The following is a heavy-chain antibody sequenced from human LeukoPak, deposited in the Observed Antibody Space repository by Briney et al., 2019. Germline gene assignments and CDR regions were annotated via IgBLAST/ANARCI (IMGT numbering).Heavy chain of an antibody. J-gene: IGHJ3*02. V-gene: IGHV3-53*01. CDR2: IYSGGST. CDR1: GFTVSSNY. Sequence: GGSLRLSCAASGFTVSSNYMSWVRQAPGKGLEWVSVIYSGGSTYYADSVKGRFTISRDNSKNTLYLQMNSLRAEDTAVYYCASVRVVRDAFDIWGQGTMVTVSS. D-gene: IGHD3-3*01. CDR3: ASVRVVRDAFDI.